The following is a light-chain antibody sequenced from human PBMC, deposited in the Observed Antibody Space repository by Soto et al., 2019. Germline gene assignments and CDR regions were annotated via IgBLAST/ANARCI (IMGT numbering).Light chain of an antibody. CDR1: QTINNKY. CDR3: QLYSGSPWT. J-gene: IGKJ1*01. V-gene: IGKV3-20*01. Sequence: EIVLTQSPGTLSLSPGERATLSCRASQTINNKYLAWYQQEPGQAPRLLIHGVSIRATGIPDRFSGSGSGTDFTLTISRLEPEEGAVYYCQLYSGSPWTFGQGTKVEIK. CDR2: GVS.